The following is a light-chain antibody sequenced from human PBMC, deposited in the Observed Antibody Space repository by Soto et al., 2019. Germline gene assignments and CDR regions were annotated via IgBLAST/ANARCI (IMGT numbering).Light chain of an antibody. J-gene: IGKJ1*01. CDR3: QQYNNWPQT. CDR2: GAS. Sequence: EIVMTQSPATLSVSPGERATLSCRASQSVSSNLAWYQQKPGQAPRLLIYGASTRATGIPARFSGSGSGTEFTLTISSLPSEDVAVYYCQQYNNWPQTFGQGTKVEI. CDR1: QSVSSN. V-gene: IGKV3-15*01.